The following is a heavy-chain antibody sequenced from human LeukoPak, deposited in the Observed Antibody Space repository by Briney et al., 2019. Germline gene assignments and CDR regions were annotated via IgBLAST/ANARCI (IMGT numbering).Heavy chain of an antibody. D-gene: IGHD5-24*01. J-gene: IGHJ3*02. V-gene: IGHV3-23*01. CDR3: ARDSGLHDAFDI. CDR2: VSGSGGNT. CDR1: RFAFSSYA. Sequence: GGSLRLSCAASRFAFSSYAMTWVRQAPGKGLEWVSLVSGSGGNTYYADSVKGRFTISRDNSKNTLYLQMNSLRAEDTAVYYCARDSGLHDAFDIWGQGTMVTVSS.